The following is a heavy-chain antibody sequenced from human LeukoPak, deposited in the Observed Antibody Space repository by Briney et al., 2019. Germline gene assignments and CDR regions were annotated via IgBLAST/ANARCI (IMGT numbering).Heavy chain of an antibody. J-gene: IGHJ4*02. V-gene: IGHV5-51*01. CDR1: GYSFDYYW. CDR2: IYPDDSGS. D-gene: IGHD3-3*01. Sequence: PGESLKISCKASGYSFDYYWIAWVRQMPGKGLEWMGIIYPDDSGSTYSPSFQGQVTISVDKSINTAYLQWSSLKASNTAIYYCARVGSVTNFGVVSYYFDYWGQGTLVTVSS. CDR3: ARVGSVTNFGVVSYYFDY.